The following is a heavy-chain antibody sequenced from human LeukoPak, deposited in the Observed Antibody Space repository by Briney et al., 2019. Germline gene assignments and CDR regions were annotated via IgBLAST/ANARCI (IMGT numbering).Heavy chain of an antibody. CDR1: GYTFTSYD. CDR3: ASQYYDFWSGYYTDYYYYYGMDV. V-gene: IGHV1-8*01. Sequence: GASVKVSCKASGYTFTSYDINWVRQATGQGLEWMGWMNPNSGNTGYAQKFQGRVTMTRNTSISTAYMELSSLRSEDTAVYYCASQYYDFWSGYYTDYYYYYGMDVWGQGTTVTVSS. J-gene: IGHJ6*02. CDR2: MNPNSGNT. D-gene: IGHD3-3*01.